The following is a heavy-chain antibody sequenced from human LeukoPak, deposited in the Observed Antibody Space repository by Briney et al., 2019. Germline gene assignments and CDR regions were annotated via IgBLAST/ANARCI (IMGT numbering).Heavy chain of an antibody. CDR1: GFTFSSYA. D-gene: IGHD6-19*01. Sequence: GGSLRLSCAASGFTFSSYAMHWVRQAPGKGLEWVAVISYDGSNKYYADSVKGRFTISRDNSKNTLYLQMNSLRAEDTAVYYCARDGESGQWLYYFDYWGQGALVTVSS. CDR3: ARDGESGQWLYYFDY. J-gene: IGHJ4*02. CDR2: ISYDGSNK. V-gene: IGHV3-30*04.